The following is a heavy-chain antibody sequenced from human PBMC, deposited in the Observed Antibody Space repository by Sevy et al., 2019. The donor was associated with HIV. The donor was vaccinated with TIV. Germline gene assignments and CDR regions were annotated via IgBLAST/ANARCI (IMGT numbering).Heavy chain of an antibody. Sequence: GGSLRLSCAASGFTFSSYEMNWVRQAPGKGLEWVSYISSSGSTIYYADSVKGRFPISRDNGKNSLYLQMNSLRVEDTAGYYCARDLAVVGTLFQSGNYGMDVWGQGTTVTVSS. CDR2: ISSSGSTI. CDR3: ARDLAVVGTLFQSGNYGMDV. V-gene: IGHV3-48*03. J-gene: IGHJ6*02. D-gene: IGHD2-21*02. CDR1: GFTFSSYE.